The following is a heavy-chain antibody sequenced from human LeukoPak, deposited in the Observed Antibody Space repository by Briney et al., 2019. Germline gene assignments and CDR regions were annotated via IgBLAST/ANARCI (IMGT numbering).Heavy chain of an antibody. J-gene: IGHJ5*02. CDR2: IYYSGST. Sequence: SETLSDTCTVSGGSISSYYWSWIRQPPGKGLEWIGYIYYSGSTNYNPSLKSRVTISVDTSKNQFSLKLSSVTAADTAVYYCARAHQGITIFGVVIIGGFDPWGQGTLVTVSS. D-gene: IGHD3-3*01. CDR3: ARAHQGITIFGVVIIGGFDP. CDR1: GGSISSYY. V-gene: IGHV4-59*01.